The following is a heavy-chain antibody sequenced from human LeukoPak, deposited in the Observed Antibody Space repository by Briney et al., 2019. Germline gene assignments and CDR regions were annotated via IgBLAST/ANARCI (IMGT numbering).Heavy chain of an antibody. D-gene: IGHD3-10*01. V-gene: IGHV1-69*06. J-gene: IGHJ4*02. CDR3: ARVTKRLWFGESDY. Sequence: GASVRVSCKWSGGTFITYTVSWVRQAPGQGGERRGGIIPIFGTANYAQKFQGRVTITADKSTSTAYMELSSLRSEDTAVYYCARVTKRLWFGESDYWGQGTLVTVSS. CDR2: IIPIFGTA. CDR1: GGTFITYT.